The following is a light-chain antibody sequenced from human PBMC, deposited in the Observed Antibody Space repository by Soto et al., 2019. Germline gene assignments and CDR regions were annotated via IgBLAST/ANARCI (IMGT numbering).Light chain of an antibody. CDR2: DVG. CDR3: SSYATSTSMV. Sequence: QSVLTQPASVSGSPGQSITISCTGTSSDVGAYNYVSWYQHHPGKAPKLIIYDVGNWPSGVPNRFSGSKSGNTASLTISGLQAEDEADYYCSSYATSTSMVFGGGTKVTVL. CDR1: SSDVGAYNY. J-gene: IGLJ2*01. V-gene: IGLV2-14*03.